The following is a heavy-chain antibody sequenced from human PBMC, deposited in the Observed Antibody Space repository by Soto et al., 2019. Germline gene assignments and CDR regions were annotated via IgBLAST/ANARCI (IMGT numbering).Heavy chain of an antibody. J-gene: IGHJ4*02. CDR1: GYTFTGYY. CDR2: INPNSGGT. CDR3: ARMYTSGWNYFDY. V-gene: IGHV1-2*02. Sequence: GASVKVSCKAPGYTFTGYYLHWVRQAPGQGLEWMGWINPNSGGTNYAQKFQGRVTMTRDTSISTAYMELSRLSSDDTADYYCARMYTSGWNYFDYWGQGTQVTVSS. D-gene: IGHD6-19*01.